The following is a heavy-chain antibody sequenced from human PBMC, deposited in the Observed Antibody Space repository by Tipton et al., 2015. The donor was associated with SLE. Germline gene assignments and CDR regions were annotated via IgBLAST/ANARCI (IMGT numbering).Heavy chain of an antibody. CDR1: GGSISSYY. Sequence: TLSLTCTVSGGSISSYYWSWIRQPPGKGLEWNGDIYYSGSTNYNPSLKSRVTISVDTSKNQFSLKLSSVTAADTAVYYCARGEITMVQGVIWDDAFDIWGQGTMVTVSS. CDR2: IYYSGST. CDR3: ARGEITMVQGVIWDDAFDI. V-gene: IGHV4-59*01. D-gene: IGHD3-10*01. J-gene: IGHJ3*02.